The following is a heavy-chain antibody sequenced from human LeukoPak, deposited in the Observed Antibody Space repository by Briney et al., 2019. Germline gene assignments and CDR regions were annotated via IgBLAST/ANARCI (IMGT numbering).Heavy chain of an antibody. CDR2: INHSGST. CDR3: VRDRHYYDTSGYYQLDY. CDR1: GGSFSGYY. V-gene: IGHV4-34*01. J-gene: IGHJ4*02. Sequence: SETLSLTCAVYGGSFSGYYWSWIRQPPGKGLEGIGEINHSGSTNYNPSLKSRVTISVDTSKNQFSLKLSSVTAADTAVYYCVRDRHYYDTSGYYQLDYWGQGTLVTVSS. D-gene: IGHD3-22*01.